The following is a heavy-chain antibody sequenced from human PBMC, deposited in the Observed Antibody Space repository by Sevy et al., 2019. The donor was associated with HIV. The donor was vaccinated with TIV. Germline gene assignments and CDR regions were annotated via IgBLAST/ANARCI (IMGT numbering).Heavy chain of an antibody. D-gene: IGHD4-17*01. V-gene: IGHV4-39*01. CDR1: GGSISSSSYY. CDR2: MSCSGST. CDR3: ARLAYGDYVGYLDP. J-gene: IGHJ5*02. Sequence: SETLSLTCTVSGGSISSSSYYWGWIRQPPGRGLEWIGSMSCSGSTFYNPSLKSRVTISVDTSRNQFSLKLNSVTAADTAGYYCARLAYGDYVGYLDPWGQGILVTVSS.